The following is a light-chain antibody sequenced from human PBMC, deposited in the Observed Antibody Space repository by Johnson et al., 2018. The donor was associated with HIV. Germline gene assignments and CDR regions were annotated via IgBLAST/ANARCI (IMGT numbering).Light chain of an antibody. CDR3: GTWVGSLSACV. Sequence: QSVLTQPPSVSAAPGQKVTISCSGSTSNVGINFVSWYQQFPGRAPKLLIYENNKRPSAIPDRFSGSKSGTSALLGITGLQTGDEADYYCGTWVGSLSACVFGTGTKVTVL. CDR2: ENN. J-gene: IGLJ1*01. CDR1: TSNVGINF. V-gene: IGLV1-51*02.